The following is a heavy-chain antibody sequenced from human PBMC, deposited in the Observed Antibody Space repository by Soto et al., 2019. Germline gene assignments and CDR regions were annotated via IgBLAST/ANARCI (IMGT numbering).Heavy chain of an antibody. D-gene: IGHD3-16*01. CDR1: GFTFNTYD. CDR2: ITTSSAYI. CDR3: VMSGAARWVRHSWFDT. V-gene: IGHV3-21*01. J-gene: IGHJ5*02. Sequence: EVQLVESGGGMVKPGGSLRLSCAASGFTFNTYDMNLVRQAPGKGLEWVSSITTSSAYIYYADSLKGRITISRDNAKNSLFLQMNSLRSEDTAVYYCVMSGAARWVRHSWFDTWGQGTLVTVSS.